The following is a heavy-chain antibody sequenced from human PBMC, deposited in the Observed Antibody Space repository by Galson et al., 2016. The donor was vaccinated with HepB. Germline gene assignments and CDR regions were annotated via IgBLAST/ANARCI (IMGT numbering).Heavy chain of an antibody. Sequence: SLRLSCAASGFTFSNAWMGWVRQAPGKGLEWVGRIKSKIDGGTADYATPVKGRFTISRDDSKNTLYLQMNSLRAEDTAVYYCAREEPLLYSLDPWGQGTLVTVSS. J-gene: IGHJ5*02. V-gene: IGHV3-15*01. CDR3: AREEPLLYSLDP. CDR2: IKSKIDGGTA. CDR1: GFTFSNAW. D-gene: IGHD2-8*01.